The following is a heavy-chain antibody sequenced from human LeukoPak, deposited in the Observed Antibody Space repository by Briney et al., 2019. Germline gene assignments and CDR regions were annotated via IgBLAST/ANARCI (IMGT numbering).Heavy chain of an antibody. CDR2: MNPNSGNT. V-gene: IGHV1-8*01. J-gene: IGHJ4*02. CDR1: GYTFTSYD. CDR3: ARRKAGQYDSRGSDY. Sequence: ASVKVSCKASGYTFTSYDITWVRQATGQGLEWMGWMNPNSGNTGYAQKFQGRVTMTRDTSISTAYMELSSLRSEDTAVYYCARRKAGQYDSRGSDYWGQGTLVTVSS. D-gene: IGHD3-22*01.